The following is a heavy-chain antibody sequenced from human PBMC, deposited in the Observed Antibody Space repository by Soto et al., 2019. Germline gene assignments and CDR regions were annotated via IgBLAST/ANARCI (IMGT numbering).Heavy chain of an antibody. V-gene: IGHV3-33*01. Sequence: QVQLVESGGGVVQPGRSLRLSCAASGFTFSSYGMHWVRQAPGKGLEWVAVIWYDGSNKYYADSVKGRFTISRDNSKNTLYLQMNSLRAEDTAVYYCARDPEYSSSYYYYYYMDVWGKGTTVTVSS. J-gene: IGHJ6*03. CDR2: IWYDGSNK. D-gene: IGHD6-6*01. CDR3: ARDPEYSSSYYYYYYMDV. CDR1: GFTFSSYG.